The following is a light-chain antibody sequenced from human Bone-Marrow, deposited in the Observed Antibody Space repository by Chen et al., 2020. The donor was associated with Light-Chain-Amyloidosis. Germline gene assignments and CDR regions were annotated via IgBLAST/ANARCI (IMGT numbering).Light chain of an antibody. V-gene: IGLV2-14*01. CDR2: EVN. CDR3: SSYTSSSLPYV. CDR1: SSDVGYYNY. J-gene: IGLJ1*01. Sequence: QSALTQPASVSGSPGPSITISCTGTSSDVGYYNYVSWYQQYPGKAPKLVMSEVNKRPSGVSNRFSGSKSGNTASLTISRLQAEDEADYYCSSYTSSSLPYVFGTGTKVTVL.